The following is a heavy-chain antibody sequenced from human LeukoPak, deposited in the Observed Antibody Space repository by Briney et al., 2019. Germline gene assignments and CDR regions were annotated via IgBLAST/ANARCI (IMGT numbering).Heavy chain of an antibody. CDR3: ARAGPYCSGGSCYGWFDP. CDR1: GGSISSYY. Sequence: PSETLSLTCTVSGGSISSYYWSWIRQPPGKGLEWIGYIYYSGSTNYNPSLKSRVTISVDTSKNQFSLKLSSVTAADTAVYYCARAGPYCSGGSCYGWFDPWGQGTLVTVSS. CDR2: IYYSGST. D-gene: IGHD2-15*01. V-gene: IGHV4-59*01. J-gene: IGHJ5*02.